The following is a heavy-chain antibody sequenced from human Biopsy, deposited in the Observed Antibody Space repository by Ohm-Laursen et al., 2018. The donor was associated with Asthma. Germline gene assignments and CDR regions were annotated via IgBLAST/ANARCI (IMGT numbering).Heavy chain of an antibody. V-gene: IGHV3-33*06. Sequence: SLRLSCSASGFTLRRTGVHWVRQAPGQGLEWVAVIWDDDTNKHYADSVKGRFTMARDNAKNTVYLQMNSLRAEDSAIYYCAKYSVFYYRGGNDYWGQGIVVTVSS. CDR2: IWDDDTNK. CDR3: AKYSVFYYRGGNDY. J-gene: IGHJ4*02. CDR1: GFTLRRTG. D-gene: IGHD1-26*01.